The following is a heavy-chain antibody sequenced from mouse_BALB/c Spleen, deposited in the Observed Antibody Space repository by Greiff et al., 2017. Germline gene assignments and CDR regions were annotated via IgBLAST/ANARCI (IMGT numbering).Heavy chain of an antibody. CDR1: GFTFSSYG. CDR3: ARHRYYFDY. Sequence: VQLVESGGGLVQPGGSLKLSCAASGFTFSSYGMSWVRQTPDKRLELVATINSNGGSTYYPDSVKGRFTISRDNAKNTLYLQMSSLKSEDTAMYYCARHRYYFDYWGQGTTLTVSS. V-gene: IGHV5-6-3*01. J-gene: IGHJ2*01. D-gene: IGHD2-14*01. CDR2: INSNGGST.